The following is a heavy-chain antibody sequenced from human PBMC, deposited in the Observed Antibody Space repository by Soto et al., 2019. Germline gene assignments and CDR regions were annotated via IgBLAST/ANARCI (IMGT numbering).Heavy chain of an antibody. Sequence: ASVKVSCKAFGYSFISHYMHWVRQAPEQGLEWMGTIHPAGINTAYAQKFQGRVTMTTDTSTSTVYMELTSLTSEDTAVYFCAKGSDYFESSGHNLEYFQFWGQGTLVTAPQ. V-gene: IGHV1-46*01. D-gene: IGHD3-22*01. J-gene: IGHJ1*01. CDR1: GYSFISHY. CDR3: AKGSDYFESSGHNLEYFQF. CDR2: IHPAGINT.